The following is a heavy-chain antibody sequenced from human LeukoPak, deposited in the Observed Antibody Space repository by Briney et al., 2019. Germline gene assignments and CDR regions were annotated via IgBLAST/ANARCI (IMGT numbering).Heavy chain of an antibody. CDR2: INHSGST. Sequence: PSETLSLTCAVYGGSFSGYYWSWIRQPPGKGLELIGEINHSGSTNYNPSLKSRATISVDTSKNQFSLKLSSVTAADTAVYYCARGKTRFYSSSCPLDYWGQGTLVTVSS. D-gene: IGHD6-13*01. V-gene: IGHV4-34*01. CDR3: ARGKTRFYSSSCPLDY. CDR1: GGSFSGYY. J-gene: IGHJ4*02.